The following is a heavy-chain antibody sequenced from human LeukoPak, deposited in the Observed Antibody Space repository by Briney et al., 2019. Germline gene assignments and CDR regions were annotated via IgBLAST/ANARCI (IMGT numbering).Heavy chain of an antibody. CDR2: INPNNGGT. D-gene: IGHD5-18*01. CDR3: ARNPYSNYFDY. V-gene: IGHV1-2*02. CDR1: GYTFTGYY. Sequence: ASVNVSCTASGYTFTGYYMHWVRQAPGQGLEWMGWINPNNGGTNYAQKFQGRVTMTRDTSISTAYMELNRLRSDDTAVYYCARNPYSNYFDYWGQGTLVTVSS. J-gene: IGHJ4*02.